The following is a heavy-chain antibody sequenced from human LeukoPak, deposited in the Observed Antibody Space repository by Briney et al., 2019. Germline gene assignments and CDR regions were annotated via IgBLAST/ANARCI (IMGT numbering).Heavy chain of an antibody. CDR2: ISSRDSI. Sequence: GGSLRLSCAASGFTVSDDYMSWVRQAPGKGLEWVSLISSRDSIYYADPVKGRFTISRDNSKNTLHLQMSSLRADDTAVYYCARAEYDSSLGFGFWGQGALVTVSS. J-gene: IGHJ4*02. D-gene: IGHD3-22*01. CDR1: GFTVSDDY. V-gene: IGHV3-53*01. CDR3: ARAEYDSSLGFGF.